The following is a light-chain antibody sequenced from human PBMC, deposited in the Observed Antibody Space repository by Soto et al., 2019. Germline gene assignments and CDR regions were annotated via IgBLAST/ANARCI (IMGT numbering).Light chain of an antibody. V-gene: IGLV2-14*01. J-gene: IGLJ2*01. Sequence: QAVVTQAASVSGSPGQSITISCTGTSSDVGAYDYVTWYQQHPGKAPKVMIYKVSNRPSGVSSRFSGSKSGNTASLTISGLQAEDEADYYCSSYTTGSLVVFGGGTKLTVL. CDR3: SSYTTGSLVV. CDR1: SSDVGAYDY. CDR2: KVS.